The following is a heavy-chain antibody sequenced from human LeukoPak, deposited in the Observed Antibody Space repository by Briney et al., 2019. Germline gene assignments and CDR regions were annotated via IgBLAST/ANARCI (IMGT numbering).Heavy chain of an antibody. J-gene: IGHJ4*02. CDR1: GYSISSGYY. CDR2: IYPSGST. D-gene: IGHD4-17*01. CDR3: ARDRAYGSHYFDY. Sequence: SETLSLTCTVSGYSISSGYYWGWIRQTPGKGLEWIGSIYPSGSTYYNPSLKSRLTVSVDTSKNQFSLKLSSVTAADTAVYYCARDRAYGSHYFDYWGQGTLVTVSS. V-gene: IGHV4-38-2*02.